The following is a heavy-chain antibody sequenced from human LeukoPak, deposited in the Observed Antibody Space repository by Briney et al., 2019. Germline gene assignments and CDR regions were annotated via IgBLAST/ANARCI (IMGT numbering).Heavy chain of an antibody. CDR3: ARRPRGSPMDV. CDR2: IYYSGNT. CDR1: GGSISSGGYY. V-gene: IGHV4-39*01. J-gene: IGHJ6*02. Sequence: SETLSLTCTVSGGSISSGGYYWSWIRQPPGKGLEWIGSIYYSGNTYYNPSLKSRLTISADTSKNQFSLKLSSATAADTAIYYCARRPRGSPMDVWGQGTTVTVSS. D-gene: IGHD2-15*01.